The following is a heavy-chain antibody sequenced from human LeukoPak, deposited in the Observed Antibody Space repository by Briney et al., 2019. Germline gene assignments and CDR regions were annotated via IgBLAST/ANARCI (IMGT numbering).Heavy chain of an antibody. CDR3: AKCIALAPFDY. D-gene: IGHD6-13*01. V-gene: IGHV3-23*01. J-gene: IGHJ4*02. Sequence: GGSLRLSRAASGFTFSSYAMSWVRQAPGKGLEWVSAISGSGDSTYYADSVKGRFTISRDNSKNTLYLQMNSLRAEDTAVYYCAKCIALAPFDYWGQGTLVAVSS. CDR1: GFTFSSYA. CDR2: ISGSGDST.